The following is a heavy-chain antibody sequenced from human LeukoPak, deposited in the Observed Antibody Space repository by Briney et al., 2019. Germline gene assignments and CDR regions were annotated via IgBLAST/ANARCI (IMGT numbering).Heavy chain of an antibody. CDR3: ARVEEFSQWLTYFDY. CDR2: INSDGSST. Sequence: GGSLRLSCAASGFTFSSYWMHWVRQAPGKGLVWVSRINSDGSSTSYADSVKGRFTISRDNAKNTLYLQMNSLRAEDTAVYYCARVEEFSQWLTYFDYWGQGTLATVSS. CDR1: GFTFSSYW. V-gene: IGHV3-74*01. J-gene: IGHJ4*02. D-gene: IGHD6-19*01.